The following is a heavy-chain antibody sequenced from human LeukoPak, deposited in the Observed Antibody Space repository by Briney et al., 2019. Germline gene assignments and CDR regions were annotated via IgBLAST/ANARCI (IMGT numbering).Heavy chain of an antibody. CDR3: ARDVTYYYGSGGYYPFDY. Sequence: GGSLRLSCAASGFTFSSYSMNWVRQAPGKGLEWVSSISSSSSYIYYADSVKGRFTISRDNAKNSLYLQMNSLRAEDTAVYYCARDVTYYYGSGGYYPFDYWGQGTLVTVSS. CDR1: GFTFSSYS. CDR2: ISSSSSYI. J-gene: IGHJ4*02. D-gene: IGHD3-10*01. V-gene: IGHV3-21*01.